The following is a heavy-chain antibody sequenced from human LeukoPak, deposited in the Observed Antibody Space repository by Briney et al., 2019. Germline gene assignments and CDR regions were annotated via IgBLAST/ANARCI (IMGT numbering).Heavy chain of an antibody. D-gene: IGHD2-2*01. CDR3: ASPTCSSTSCLDAFDI. V-gene: IGHV4-39*01. J-gene: IGHJ3*02. CDR1: SGSISTSTYY. CDR2: IFYSGST. Sequence: PSETLSLTCTVSSGSISTSTYYWGWIRQPPGKGLEWIGSIFYSGSTYYNPSLKSRVTISVDTSKNQFSLKLSSVTAADTAVYYCASPTCSSTSCLDAFDIWGQGTMVTVSS.